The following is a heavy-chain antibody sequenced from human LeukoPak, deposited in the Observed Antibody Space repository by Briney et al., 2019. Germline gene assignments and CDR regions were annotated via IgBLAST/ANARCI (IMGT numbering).Heavy chain of an antibody. CDR3: ARASGPFDY. Sequence: GILRLSCAASGFTFSDYGMHWVRQAPGKGLEWVAVIWSDGSNKYYADSVKGRFTISRDNSKNTLYLQMNSLRAEDTAVYSCARASGPFDYWGQGTLVTVSS. CDR1: GFTFSDYG. D-gene: IGHD6-25*01. CDR2: IWSDGSNK. J-gene: IGHJ4*02. V-gene: IGHV3-33*01.